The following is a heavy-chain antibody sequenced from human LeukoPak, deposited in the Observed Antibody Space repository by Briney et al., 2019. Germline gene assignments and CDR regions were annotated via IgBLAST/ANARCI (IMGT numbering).Heavy chain of an antibody. CDR3: ARHDYYYYYYVDV. CDR2: IYQSGST. CDR1: GYSISSGYY. V-gene: IGHV4-38-2*01. Sequence: PSETLSLTCAVSGYSISSGYYWGWIRQPPGKGLEWIGSIYQSGSTYYNPSLKSRVTISVDMSKNQFSLKLSSVTAADTAVYYCARHDYYYYYYVDVWGKGTTVTVSS. J-gene: IGHJ6*03.